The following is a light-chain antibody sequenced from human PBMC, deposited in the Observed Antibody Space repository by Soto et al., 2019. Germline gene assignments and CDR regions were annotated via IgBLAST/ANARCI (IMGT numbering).Light chain of an antibody. CDR1: QSLSSRN. J-gene: IGKJ1*01. CDR3: QQYDSSPRT. Sequence: EVVLTQSPATLSLSPGATATLSCGASQSLSSRNLAWYQQKPGQAPRPLIYGGSSRATGIPDRFSGSGSGTDFTLTTSRLEPEDFAVYYCQQYDSSPRTFGQGTKVDIK. V-gene: IGKV3-20*01. CDR2: GGS.